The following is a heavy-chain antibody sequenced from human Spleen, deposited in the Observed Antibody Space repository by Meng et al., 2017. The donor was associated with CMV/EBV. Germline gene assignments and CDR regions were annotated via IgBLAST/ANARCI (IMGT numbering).Heavy chain of an antibody. Sequence: GESLKISCAASGFTFSGYYMHWVRQAPGKGLMWVSRINSDGSSANYADSVKGRFTISRDNAKNTLYLQISGLRAEDTAVYYCANEQDYGARDYWGQGTLVTVSS. CDR3: ANEQDYGARDY. CDR2: INSDGSSA. D-gene: IGHD4-17*01. CDR1: GFTFSGYY. J-gene: IGHJ4*02. V-gene: IGHV3-74*01.